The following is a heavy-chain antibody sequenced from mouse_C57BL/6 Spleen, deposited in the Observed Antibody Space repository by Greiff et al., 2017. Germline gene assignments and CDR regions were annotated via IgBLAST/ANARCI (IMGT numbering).Heavy chain of an antibody. CDR3: AIYGSSSYYYAMDY. J-gene: IGHJ4*01. D-gene: IGHD1-1*01. Sequence: QVQLKQSGPGLVQPSQSLSITCTVSGFSLTSYGVHWVRQSPGKGLEWLGVIWRGGSTDYNEAFMSRLGITKDNAKSQVFFKMNSRQADDTAMYYCAIYGSSSYYYAMDYGGQGTSVTVSS. V-gene: IGHV2-5*01. CDR2: IWRGGST. CDR1: GFSLTSYG.